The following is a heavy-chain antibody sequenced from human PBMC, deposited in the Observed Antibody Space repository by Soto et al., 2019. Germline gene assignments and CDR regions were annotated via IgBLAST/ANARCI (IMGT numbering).Heavy chain of an antibody. D-gene: IGHD6-25*01. CDR2: ISYDGSNK. Sequence: PGGSLRLSCSASGFTFSSYAMHWVRQAPGKGLEWVAVISYDGSNKYYADSVKGRFTISRDNSKNTLYLQMNSLRAEDTAVYYCARASVVRQRGPYYFDYWGQGPLVTDSS. J-gene: IGHJ4*02. V-gene: IGHV3-30-3*01. CDR3: ARASVVRQRGPYYFDY. CDR1: GFTFSSYA.